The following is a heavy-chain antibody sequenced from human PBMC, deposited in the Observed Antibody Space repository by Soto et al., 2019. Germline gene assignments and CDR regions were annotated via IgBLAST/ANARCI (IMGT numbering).Heavy chain of an antibody. CDR3: ARVGNYDFWSGLDY. CDR1: GFTFSSYA. V-gene: IGHV3-30-3*01. CDR2: ISYDGSNK. J-gene: IGHJ4*02. D-gene: IGHD3-3*01. Sequence: PGGSLRLSCAASGFTFSSYAMHWVRQAPGKGLEWVAVISYDGSNKYYADSVKGRFTISRDNSKNTLYLQMNSLRAEDTAVYYCARVGNYDFWSGLDYWGQGTLVTVSS.